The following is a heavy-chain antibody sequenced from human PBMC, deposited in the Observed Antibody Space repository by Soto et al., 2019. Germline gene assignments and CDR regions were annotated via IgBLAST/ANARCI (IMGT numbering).Heavy chain of an antibody. CDR3: ARDRPQSVSYGTFDI. J-gene: IGHJ3*02. V-gene: IGHV6-1*01. CDR2: TYYRSKWYN. D-gene: IGHD3-10*01. Sequence: QSPTLSLTCAISGDRVSGNSAAWTWIRQSPSRGLEWLGRTYYRSKWYNDYAVSVKSRISINPDTSKNQFSLQLSSVTPEDTAVYYCARDRPQSVSYGTFDIWGQGTTVTVSS. CDR1: GDRVSGNSAA.